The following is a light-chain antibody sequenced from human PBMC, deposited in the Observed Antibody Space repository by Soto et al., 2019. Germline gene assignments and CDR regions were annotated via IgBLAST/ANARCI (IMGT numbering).Light chain of an antibody. CDR1: QSVNRW. CDR2: ETS. Sequence: DIQLVQSPSTLSASVGDRVTITCRASQSVNRWLAWYQQKPGKAPKLLIYETSSLESGVPSRFGGSGSGTEFTLTISSLQPDDFAIYYCQQYNSYSWTFGQGTKVDIK. V-gene: IGKV1-5*03. CDR3: QQYNSYSWT. J-gene: IGKJ1*01.